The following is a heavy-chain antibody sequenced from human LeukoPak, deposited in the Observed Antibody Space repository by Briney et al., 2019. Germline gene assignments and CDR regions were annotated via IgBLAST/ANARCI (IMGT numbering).Heavy chain of an antibody. J-gene: IGHJ4*02. CDR1: GGSFSGYY. CDR3: AGHRYYYDSSAYHFDY. V-gene: IGHV4-34*01. CDR2: INHSGST. D-gene: IGHD3-22*01. Sequence: SETLSLTCAVYGGSFSGYYWSWIRQPPGKGLEWIGEINHSGSTNYKPSLKSRVTISVDTSKNQFSLKLSSMTAADTAVYYCAGHRYYYDSSAYHFDYWGQGTLVTVSS.